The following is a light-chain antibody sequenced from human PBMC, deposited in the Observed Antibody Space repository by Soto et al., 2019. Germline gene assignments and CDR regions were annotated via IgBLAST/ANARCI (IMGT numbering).Light chain of an antibody. CDR1: QSVSTT. CDR3: QQYGSSGT. CDR2: GAS. J-gene: IGKJ1*01. Sequence: IVMTQSPANLSVSPGQRASLSCRASQSVSTTVAWYHQKPGQAPRPLIYGASSRATGIPDRLSGSGSGTDFTLTIRRLEPEDFALYYCQQYGSSGTFGQGTKVDIK. V-gene: IGKV3-20*01.